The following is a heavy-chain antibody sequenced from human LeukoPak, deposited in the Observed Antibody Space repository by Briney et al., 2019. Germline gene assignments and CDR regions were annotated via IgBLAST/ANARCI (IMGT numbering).Heavy chain of an antibody. V-gene: IGHV4-34*01. D-gene: IGHD2-2*02. CDR1: GGSFSGYY. Sequence: SETLSLTCAVYGGSFSGYYWSWIRLPPGKGLEWIGEINHSGSTNYNPSLKSRVTISVDTSKNQFSLKLSSVTAADTAVYYCARGRYSRINCSSTSCYSYFDYWGQGTLVTVSS. CDR2: INHSGST. J-gene: IGHJ4*02. CDR3: ARGRYSRINCSSTSCYSYFDY.